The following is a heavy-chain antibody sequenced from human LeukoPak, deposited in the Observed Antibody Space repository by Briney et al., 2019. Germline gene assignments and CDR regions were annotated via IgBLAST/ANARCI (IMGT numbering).Heavy chain of an antibody. J-gene: IGHJ6*02. V-gene: IGHV3-66*01. CDR2: IYSGGST. D-gene: IGHD6-19*01. CDR3: AREGAVAGTTGHYYYYGMDV. CDR1: GFTVSSNY. Sequence: GGSLRLSCAASGFTVSSNYMSWVRQAPGKGLEWVSVIYSGGSTYYADSVKGRFTISRDNSKNTLYLQMNSLRAEDTAVYYCAREGAVAGTTGHYYYYGMDVWGQGTTVTVSS.